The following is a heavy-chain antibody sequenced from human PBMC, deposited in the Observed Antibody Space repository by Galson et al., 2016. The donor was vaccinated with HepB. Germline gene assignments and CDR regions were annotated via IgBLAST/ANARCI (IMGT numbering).Heavy chain of an antibody. V-gene: IGHV3-74*01. D-gene: IGHD4-17*01. J-gene: IGHJ6*02. CDR1: GFPFSRYW. Sequence: SLRLSCAASGFPFSRYWMHWVRQAPGKGLVWVSRINSDGSSTAYAGSARGRFTISRDNAKNTVYLQMNSLRAEDTALYYCVREDYGDDPVYYYYYGMDVWGQGTTVSVSS. CDR2: INSDGSST. CDR3: VREDYGDDPVYYYYYGMDV.